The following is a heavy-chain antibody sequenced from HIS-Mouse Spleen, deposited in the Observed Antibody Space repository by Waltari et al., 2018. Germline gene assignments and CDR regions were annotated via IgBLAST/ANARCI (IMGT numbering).Heavy chain of an antibody. CDR3: ARGQQGTITGIDY. CDR1: GGSISSYY. Sequence: QVQLQESGPGLVKPSETLSLTCTVPGGSISSYYWSWIRQPPGKGLEWIGYIYYSGSTNYNPSLKSRVTISVDTSKNQFSLKLSSVTAADTAVYYCARGQQGTITGIDYWGQGTLVTVSS. J-gene: IGHJ4*02. CDR2: IYYSGST. D-gene: IGHD1-20*01. V-gene: IGHV4-59*01.